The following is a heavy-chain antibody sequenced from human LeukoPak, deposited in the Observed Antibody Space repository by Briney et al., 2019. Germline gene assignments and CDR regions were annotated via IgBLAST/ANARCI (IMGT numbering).Heavy chain of an antibody. V-gene: IGHV3-23*01. CDR1: GFTFSSYA. Sequence: PGGSLRLSCAASGFTFSSYAMSWVRQAPGKGLEWVSVISGSGGSTYYADSVKGRFTISRDNSKNTLYLQMNSLRAEDTAVYYCATHYGGNPKYYFDYWGQGTLVTVSS. CDR3: ATHYGGNPKYYFDY. D-gene: IGHD4-23*01. CDR2: ISGSGGST. J-gene: IGHJ4*02.